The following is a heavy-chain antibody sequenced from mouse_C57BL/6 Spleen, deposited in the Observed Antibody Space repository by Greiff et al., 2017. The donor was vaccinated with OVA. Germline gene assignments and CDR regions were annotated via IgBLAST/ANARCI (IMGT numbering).Heavy chain of an antibody. D-gene: IGHD2-4*01. CDR2: IYPGDGDT. CDR3: ANYDYGFDY. Sequence: QVQLQQSGAELMKPGASVKLSCKATGYTFTGYWIEWVKQRPGHGLEWIGRIYPGDGDTNYNGKFKGKATLTADKSSSTAYMQLSSLTSEDSAVYFCANYDYGFDYWGQGTTLTVSS. V-gene: IGHV1-82*01. J-gene: IGHJ2*01. CDR1: GYTFTGYW.